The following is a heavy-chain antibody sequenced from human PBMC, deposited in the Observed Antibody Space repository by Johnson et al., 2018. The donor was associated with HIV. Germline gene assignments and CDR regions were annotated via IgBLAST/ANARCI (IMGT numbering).Heavy chain of an antibody. D-gene: IGHD2-21*02. J-gene: IGHJ3*02. CDR2: INSDGSST. V-gene: IGHV3-74*02. CDR3: ARLFVVTATYDAFDI. Sequence: EVQLVESGGDLVQPGGSLRLSCAASGFTFSSFAMSWVRQAPGKGLVWVSRINSDGSSTSYADSVKGRFTISRDNAKNTLYLQMNSLRAEDTAVYYCARLFVVTATYDAFDIWGQGTMVTVSS. CDR1: GFTFSSFA.